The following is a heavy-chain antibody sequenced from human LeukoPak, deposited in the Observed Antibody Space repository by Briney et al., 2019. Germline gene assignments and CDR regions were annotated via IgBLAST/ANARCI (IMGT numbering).Heavy chain of an antibody. V-gene: IGHV3-30*02. J-gene: IGHJ4*02. Sequence: GGSLRLSCAASGFTFSSYDMHWVRQAPGKGLEWVAFIRYDGSNKYYADSVKGRFAISRDNSNNTLYLQMNSLRAEDTAVYYCAKTAQAYTDYWGQGTLVTVSS. D-gene: IGHD4-11*01. CDR2: IRYDGSNK. CDR1: GFTFSSYD. CDR3: AKTAQAYTDY.